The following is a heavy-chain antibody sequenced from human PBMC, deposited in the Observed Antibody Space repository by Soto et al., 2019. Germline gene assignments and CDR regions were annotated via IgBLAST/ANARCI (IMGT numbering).Heavy chain of an antibody. Sequence: ASVKVSCKASGYTFTSYPTHWVRQAPGQRLEWMGWIDAGNGNTKYSQKFRGRVTFTTDTSASTAYMDLSSLRSEDTAVYYCASAGYTKGPHYDGMYGWSQGNTVTVSA. V-gene: IGHV1-3*01. CDR3: ASAGYTKGPHYDGMYG. CDR1: GYTFTSYP. D-gene: IGHD5-18*01. J-gene: IGHJ6*01. CDR2: IDAGNGNT.